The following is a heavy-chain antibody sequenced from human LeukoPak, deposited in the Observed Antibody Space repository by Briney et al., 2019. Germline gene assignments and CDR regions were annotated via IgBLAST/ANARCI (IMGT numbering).Heavy chain of an antibody. CDR2: ISSSSSTI. CDR3: ARDFPSDY. CDR1: GFTFSSYA. V-gene: IGHV3-48*01. J-gene: IGHJ4*02. Sequence: GGSLRLSCAASGFTFSSYAMSWVRQAPGKGLEWVSYISSSSSTIYYADSVKGRFTISRDNAKNSLYLQMNSLRAEDTAVYYCARDFPSDYWGQGTLVTVSS.